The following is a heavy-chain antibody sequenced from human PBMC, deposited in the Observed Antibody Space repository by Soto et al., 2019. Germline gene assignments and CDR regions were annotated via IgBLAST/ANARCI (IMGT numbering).Heavy chain of an antibody. CDR1: GFTFSSYG. D-gene: IGHD1-7*01. Sequence: PGGSLRLSCAASGFTFSSYGMHWVRQAPGKGLEWVAVISYDGSNKYYADSVKGRFTISRDNSKNTLYLQMNSLRAEDTAVYYCAKDFTRLITGTTLYYWGQGTLVTVSS. CDR3: AKDFTRLITGTTLYY. J-gene: IGHJ4*02. V-gene: IGHV3-30*18. CDR2: ISYDGSNK.